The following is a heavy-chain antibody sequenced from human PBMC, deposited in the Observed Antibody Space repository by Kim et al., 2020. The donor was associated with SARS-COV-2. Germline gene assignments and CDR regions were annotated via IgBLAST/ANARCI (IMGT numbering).Heavy chain of an antibody. J-gene: IGHJ4*02. V-gene: IGHV3-23*03. Sequence: DSVKGRVTTSRDNSKNTLYLQMNSLRAEDTAVYYCAQDDYGSGSLYYFDYWGQGTLVTVSS. D-gene: IGHD3-10*01. CDR3: AQDDYGSGSLYYFDY.